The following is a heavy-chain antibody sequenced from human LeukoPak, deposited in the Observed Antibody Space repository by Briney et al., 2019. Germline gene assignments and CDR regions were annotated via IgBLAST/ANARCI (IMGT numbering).Heavy chain of an antibody. CDR3: ARAVKNCSGGSCYRYFDY. CDR2: ISSSSSYI. D-gene: IGHD2-15*01. J-gene: IGHJ4*02. CDR1: GFTFSSYS. Sequence: PGGSLRLSCAASGFTFSSYSMNWVRQAPGKGLEWVSSISSSSSYIYYADSVKGRFTISRDNAKNSLYLQMNSLRAEDTAVYYCARAVKNCSGGSCYRYFDYWGQGTLVTVSS. V-gene: IGHV3-21*01.